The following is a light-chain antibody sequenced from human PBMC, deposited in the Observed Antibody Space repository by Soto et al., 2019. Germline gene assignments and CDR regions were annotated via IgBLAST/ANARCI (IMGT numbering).Light chain of an antibody. J-gene: IGKJ1*01. CDR3: EPYNTYSVT. CDR2: HAS. Sequence: LAASRGDELSIGSQSSQSISSWLAWYQQKPGRAPDLLIFHASSLESGVPSRFSGSGSGTEFTLTISSLQPADFATYYTEPYNTYSVTFGQGSKVHIK. CDR1: QSISSW. V-gene: IGKV1-5*01.